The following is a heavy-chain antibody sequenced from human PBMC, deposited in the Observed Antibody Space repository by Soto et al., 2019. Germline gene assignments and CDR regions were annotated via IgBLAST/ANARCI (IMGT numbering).Heavy chain of an antibody. D-gene: IGHD2-15*01. J-gene: IGHJ4*02. CDR1: GGSISSYY. CDR2: IYYSGST. V-gene: IGHV4-59*01. CDR3: ARAHSGVVVAATPYYFDY. Sequence: SETLSLTCTVSGGSISSYYWSWIRQPPGKGLEWIGYIYYSGSTNYNPSLKSRVTISVDTSKNQFSLKLSSVTAADTAVYYCARAHSGVVVAATPYYFDYWGQGTLVTVSS.